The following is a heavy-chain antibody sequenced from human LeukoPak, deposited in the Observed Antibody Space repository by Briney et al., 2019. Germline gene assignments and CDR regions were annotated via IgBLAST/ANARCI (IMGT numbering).Heavy chain of an antibody. V-gene: IGHV3-23*01. Sequence: PGGSLRLPCAASGFTFSSYAMSWVRQAPGKGLEWVSAISGSGGSTYYADSMKGRFTISRDNSKNTLYLQMNSLRAEDTAVYYCAKQTRRTFDYWGQGTLVTVSS. J-gene: IGHJ4*02. CDR3: AKQTRRTFDY. CDR2: ISGSGGST. CDR1: GFTFSSYA.